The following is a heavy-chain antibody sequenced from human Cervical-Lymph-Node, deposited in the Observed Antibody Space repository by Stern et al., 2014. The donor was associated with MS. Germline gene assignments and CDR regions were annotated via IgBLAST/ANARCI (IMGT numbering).Heavy chain of an antibody. J-gene: IGHJ4*02. V-gene: IGHV3-21*01. Sequence: EVQLVESGGGLIKPGGSLRLSCAASGFTFSSYSMHWVRQAPGKGLEWVSSISGNGAYIYYTDSLKGQFTISRDITKDSLYLQMNSLRAEDTAVYYCARSGTVTTKFDFWGQGTLVTVSS. CDR2: ISGNGAYI. D-gene: IGHD4-17*01. CDR1: GFTFSSYS. CDR3: ARSGTVTTKFDF.